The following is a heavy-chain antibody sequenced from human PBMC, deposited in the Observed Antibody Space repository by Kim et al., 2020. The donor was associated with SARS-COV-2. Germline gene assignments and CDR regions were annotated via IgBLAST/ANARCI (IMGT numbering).Heavy chain of an antibody. Sequence: SKHSGTTNDNPSLKSRVTISVDTSTRELSLKLSSVTAADTAVYYCATRDVWGQGTTVTVSS. J-gene: IGHJ6*02. CDR3: ATRDV. CDR2: SKHSGTT. V-gene: IGHV4-34*01.